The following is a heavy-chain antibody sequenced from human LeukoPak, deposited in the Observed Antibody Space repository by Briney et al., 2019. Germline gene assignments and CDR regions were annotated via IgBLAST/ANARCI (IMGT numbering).Heavy chain of an antibody. CDR2: FLYSGST. Sequence: SETLSLTCTVSGGSVSSGTYYWSWVQQPPGKGLEWIGNFLYSGSTHYNPSLKSRVTISVDTSKNQFSLNLSSVTVADTAVYFCARASITMIVATWGQGSLVTVSS. V-gene: IGHV4-61*01. D-gene: IGHD3-22*01. J-gene: IGHJ4*02. CDR1: GGSVSSGTYY. CDR3: ARASITMIVAT.